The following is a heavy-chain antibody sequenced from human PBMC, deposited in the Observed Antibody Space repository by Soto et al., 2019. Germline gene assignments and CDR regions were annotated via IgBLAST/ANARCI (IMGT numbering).Heavy chain of an antibody. CDR2: IDPSDSYT. J-gene: IGHJ6*02. Sequence: TGESLKISCKGSGYSFTSYWISWVRQMPGKGLEWMGRIDPSDSYTNYSPSFQGHVTISADKSISTAYLQWSSLKASDTAMYYCARRDSNHDYYFYGMDVWGQGTTVTVS. CDR3: ARRDSNHDYYFYGMDV. D-gene: IGHD4-4*01. CDR1: GYSFTSYW. V-gene: IGHV5-10-1*01.